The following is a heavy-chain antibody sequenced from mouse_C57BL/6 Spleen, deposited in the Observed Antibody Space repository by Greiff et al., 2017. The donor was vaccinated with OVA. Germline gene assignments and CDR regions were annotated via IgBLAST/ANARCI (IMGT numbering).Heavy chain of an antibody. J-gene: IGHJ1*03. CDR2: INPYNGGT. V-gene: IGHV1-19*01. CDR3: ASITTVVATWYFDV. CDR1: GYTFTDYY. Sequence: VQLKESGPVLVKPGASVKMSCKASGYTFTDYYMNWVKQSHGKSLEWIGVINPYNGGTSYNQKFKGKATLTVDKSSSTAYMELNSLTSDDSAVYYCASITTVVATWYFDVWGTGTTVTVSS. D-gene: IGHD1-1*01.